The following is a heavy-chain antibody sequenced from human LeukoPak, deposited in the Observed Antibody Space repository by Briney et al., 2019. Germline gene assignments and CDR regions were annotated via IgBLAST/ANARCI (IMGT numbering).Heavy chain of an antibody. CDR1: GYTFTGYY. J-gene: IGHJ4*02. V-gene: IGHV1-2*02. D-gene: IGHD4-17*01. CDR3: ATSPGDLYY. Sequence: ASVKVSCKASGYTFTGYYMHWVRQAPGQGLEWMGWINANSGDTNYAQKFQGRVTMTRDTSISTAYMELRSLRSDDTAVYYCATSPGDLYYWGQGTLVTVSS. CDR2: INANSGDT.